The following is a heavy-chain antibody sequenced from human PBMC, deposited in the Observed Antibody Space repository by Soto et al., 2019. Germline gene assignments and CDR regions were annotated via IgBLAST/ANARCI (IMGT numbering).Heavy chain of an antibody. D-gene: IGHD6-13*01. Sequence: SETLSLTCTVSGGSISSYYWSWIRQPPGKGLEWIGYIYYSGSTNYNPSLKSRVTISVDRSKNQFPLKLTSVTAADTAVYYCARQGLFSSSSHFDYWGQGTLVTVSS. J-gene: IGHJ4*02. V-gene: IGHV4-59*08. CDR1: GGSISSYY. CDR2: IYYSGST. CDR3: ARQGLFSSSSHFDY.